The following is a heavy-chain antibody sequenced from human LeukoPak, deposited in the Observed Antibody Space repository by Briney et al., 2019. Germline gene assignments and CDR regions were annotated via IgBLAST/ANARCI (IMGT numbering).Heavy chain of an antibody. CDR3: AKAYTIFGVVFYFDY. J-gene: IGHJ4*02. Sequence: PGGSLRLSCAASGFTFSSYGMHWVRQAPGKGLERVAVISYDGSNKYYADSVKGRFTISRDNSKNTLYLQMNSLRAEDTAVYYCAKAYTIFGVVFYFDYWGQGTLVTVSS. CDR1: GFTFSSYG. D-gene: IGHD3-3*01. CDR2: ISYDGSNK. V-gene: IGHV3-30*18.